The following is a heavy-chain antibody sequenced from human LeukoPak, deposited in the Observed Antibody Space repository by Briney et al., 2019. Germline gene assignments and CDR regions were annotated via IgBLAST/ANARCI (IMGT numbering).Heavy chain of an antibody. CDR3: LKRITMIVVGGAV. J-gene: IGHJ3*01. D-gene: IGHD3-22*01. V-gene: IGHV3-23*01. Sequence: PGGSLRLSCAASGFTFSSYAMSWVRQAPGKGLEWVSATSGSGGSTYYADSVKGRFTISRDNSKNTLYLQMNSLRAEDTAVYYCLKRITMIVVGGAVWGQGTMVTVSS. CDR2: TSGSGGST. CDR1: GFTFSSYA.